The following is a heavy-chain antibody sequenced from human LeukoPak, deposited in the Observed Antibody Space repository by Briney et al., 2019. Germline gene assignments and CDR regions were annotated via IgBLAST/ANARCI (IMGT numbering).Heavy chain of an antibody. CDR1: RYSISSSYH. J-gene: IGHJ4*02. D-gene: IGHD4-11*01. V-gene: IGHV4-38-2*01. CDR2: IYRSGSA. Sequence: KPSETLSLTCAVSRYSISSSYHWAWIRQPPGKGLEWIGSIYRSGSAYYNPSLKSRVTISVDTSKNQFSLRVTSVTAADTAVYYCARVDYILDYWGQGTLVTVSS. CDR3: ARVDYILDY.